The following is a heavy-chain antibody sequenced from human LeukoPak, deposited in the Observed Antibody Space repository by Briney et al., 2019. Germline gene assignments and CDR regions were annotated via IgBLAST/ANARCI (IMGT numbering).Heavy chain of an antibody. V-gene: IGHV4-39*01. CDR1: GGSISSSSYY. J-gene: IGHJ5*02. Sequence: SETLSLTCTVSGGSISSSSYYWGWIRQPPGKGLEWIGSIYYSGSTYYNPSLKSRVTISVDTSKNQFSLKLSSVTAADTAVYDCARPIIAAAGTFNWFDPWGQGTLVTVSS. CDR2: IYYSGST. CDR3: ARPIIAAAGTFNWFDP. D-gene: IGHD6-13*01.